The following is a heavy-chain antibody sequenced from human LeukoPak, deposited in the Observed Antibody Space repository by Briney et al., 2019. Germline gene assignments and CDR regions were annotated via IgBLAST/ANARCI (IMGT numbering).Heavy chain of an antibody. J-gene: IGHJ6*02. CDR1: GGSINTGGFY. Sequence: SETLSLTCSVSGGSINTGGFYWSWIRQFPGKGLEWIGYITYSGTTHYNPSLKSRVTISVDTSKNQFSLKLSSVTAADTAVYYCARFRRYCSSTSCYSRYYYYYGMDVWGQGTTVTVSS. CDR2: ITYSGTT. CDR3: ARFRRYCSSTSCYSRYYYYYGMDV. D-gene: IGHD2-2*01. V-gene: IGHV4-31*03.